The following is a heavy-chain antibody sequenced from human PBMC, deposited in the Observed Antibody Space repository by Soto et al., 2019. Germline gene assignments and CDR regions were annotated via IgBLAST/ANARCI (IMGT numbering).Heavy chain of an antibody. J-gene: IGHJ4*02. CDR3: ARDLAAGDH. D-gene: IGHD6-13*01. CDR1: GYTFTNYY. V-gene: IGHV1-46*01. Sequence: QVQLVQSGAEVKKPGASVKVSCKASGYTFTNYYIHWVRQAPGQGLEWMGIINPTSGSTNYAQKFKGRVTLTYDTSTTTVYMELSGMRYEDTAVLYCARDLAAGDHWGQGTLVTVSS. CDR2: INPTSGST.